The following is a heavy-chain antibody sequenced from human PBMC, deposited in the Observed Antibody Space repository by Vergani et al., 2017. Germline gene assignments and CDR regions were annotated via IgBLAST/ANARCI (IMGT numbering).Heavy chain of an antibody. D-gene: IGHD3-16*02. CDR2: IYWNDDK. CDR3: AHSLFEDYVWGSYRLYDAFDI. Sequence: QITLKESGPTLVKPTQTLTLTCTFSGFSLSTSGVGVGWIRQPPGKALEWLALIYWNDDKRYSPSLKRRLTITKDTSKNQVVLTMTNMDPVDTSTYYCAHSLFEDYVWGSYRLYDAFDIWGQGTMVTVSS. V-gene: IGHV2-5*01. J-gene: IGHJ3*02. CDR1: GFSLSTSGVG.